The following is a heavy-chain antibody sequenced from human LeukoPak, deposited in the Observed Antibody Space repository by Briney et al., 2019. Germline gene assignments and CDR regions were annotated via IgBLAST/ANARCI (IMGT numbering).Heavy chain of an antibody. CDR1: GYTFTSYY. V-gene: IGHV1-46*01. D-gene: IGHD3-3*01. CDR3: ARDRYDFWSGYYTNWFDP. J-gene: IGHJ5*02. Sequence: ASVKVSCKASGYTFTSYYMHWVRQAPGQGLEWMGITNPSGGSTSYAQKFQGRVTMTRDTSTSTVYMELSSLRSEDTAVYYCARDRYDFWSGYYTNWFDPWGQGTLVTVSS. CDR2: TNPSGGST.